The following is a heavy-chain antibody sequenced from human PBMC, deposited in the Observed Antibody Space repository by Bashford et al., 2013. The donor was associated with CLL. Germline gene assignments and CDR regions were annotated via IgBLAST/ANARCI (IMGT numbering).Heavy chain of an antibody. CDR1: GFTFTTYS. D-gene: IGHD3-22*01. CDR3: AKATSYLSTGYYYGAPDF. CDR2: ISYDGKNN. Sequence: GSLRLSCTASGFTFTTYSMNWVRQAPGKGLEWVAAISYDGKNNYYADSVKGRFTISRDNSENTLYLQMNSLRADDSAVYYCAKATSYLSTGYYYGAPDFWGQGTLVTVSS. V-gene: IGHV3-30*18. J-gene: IGHJ4*02.